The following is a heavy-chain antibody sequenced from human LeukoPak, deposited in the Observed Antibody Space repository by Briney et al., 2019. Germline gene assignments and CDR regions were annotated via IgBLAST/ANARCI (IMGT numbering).Heavy chain of an antibody. Sequence: PGGSLRLSCAASGFTFSSYGMHWVRQAPGKGLEWVAVISYDGSNKYYADSVKGRFTISRDNSKNTLYLQMNSLRAEDTAVYYCAKQKAQYSPNYYYGMDVWGQGTTVTVSS. CDR1: GFTFSSYG. V-gene: IGHV3-30*18. CDR2: ISYDGSNK. D-gene: IGHD2-15*01. J-gene: IGHJ6*02. CDR3: AKQKAQYSPNYYYGMDV.